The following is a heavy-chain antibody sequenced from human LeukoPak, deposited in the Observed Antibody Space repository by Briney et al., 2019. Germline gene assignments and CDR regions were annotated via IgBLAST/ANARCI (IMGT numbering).Heavy chain of an antibody. Sequence: SETLSLTSTVSGGSISSSSYYWGWIRQPPGRGLGWIGSIYYSGSTYYNPSLKRRVTIYVDTSKHQFSLKLSSVTAADAAVYYCAGQGIAAAGGDMDVWGKGTTVTVSS. V-gene: IGHV4-39*01. CDR3: AGQGIAAAGGDMDV. D-gene: IGHD6-13*01. CDR1: GGSISSSSYY. CDR2: IYYSGST. J-gene: IGHJ6*03.